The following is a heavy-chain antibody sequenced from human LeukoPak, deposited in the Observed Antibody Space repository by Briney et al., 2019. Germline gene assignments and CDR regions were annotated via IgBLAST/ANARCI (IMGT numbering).Heavy chain of an antibody. CDR3: ARGGGYDIFFDY. Sequence: PSETLSLTCTVSGGSISSGDYYWSWIRQPPGKGLEWIGYIYYSGSTYYNPSLESRVTISVDTSKNQFSLKLSSVTAADTAVYYCARGGGYDIFFDYWGQGTLVTVSS. D-gene: IGHD3-9*01. J-gene: IGHJ4*02. CDR1: GGSISSGDYY. V-gene: IGHV4-30-4*01. CDR2: IYYSGST.